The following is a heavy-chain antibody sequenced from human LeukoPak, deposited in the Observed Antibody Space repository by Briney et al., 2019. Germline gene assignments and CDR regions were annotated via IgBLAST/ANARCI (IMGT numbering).Heavy chain of an antibody. CDR2: INPSGGAT. J-gene: IGHJ4*02. D-gene: IGHD1-26*01. CDR3: ARDGEQLMGTTPFDY. CDR1: GYTFSNYF. Sequence: GASVKVSCKASGYTFSNYFMYWVRQAPGQGLEWMGVINPSGGATNYAHKFQVRGTITRDMSTSKVYMELSSLTSDDTAVYFCARDGEQLMGTTPFDYWGQGTRVTVSS. V-gene: IGHV1-46*01.